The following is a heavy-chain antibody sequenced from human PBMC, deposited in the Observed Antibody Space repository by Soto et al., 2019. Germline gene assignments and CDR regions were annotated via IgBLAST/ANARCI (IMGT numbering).Heavy chain of an antibody. CDR1: GDSMSSRDHC. Sequence: QLQLQESGPGVVKPSESLSLTCTVSGDSMSSRDHCWGCLRQPPGKGLEWIGSICHTGNSYHNPSLTSRVTMSVDTSKNQFSLKLRSVTDADTAIYYCVRQGLWLGAGDHWGQGTLVTVSS. J-gene: IGHJ4*02. V-gene: IGHV4-39*01. CDR2: ICHTGNS. CDR3: VRQGLWLGAGDH. D-gene: IGHD3-10*01.